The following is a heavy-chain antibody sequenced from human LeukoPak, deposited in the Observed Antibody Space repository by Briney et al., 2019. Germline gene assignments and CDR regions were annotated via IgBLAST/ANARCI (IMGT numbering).Heavy chain of an antibody. V-gene: IGHV4-4*07. CDR2: VYSSGHT. Sequence: SSETLSLTCTVSGGSMNNYYWSWIRQSAGKGLEWIGQVYSSGHTNYNPSLKSRVTMSVDTSKNQFSLSLSSLTAADTAVYYCARRTWGSDFDYWGQGTPDTVSS. J-gene: IGHJ4*02. CDR1: GGSMNNYY. D-gene: IGHD7-27*01. CDR3: ARRTWGSDFDY.